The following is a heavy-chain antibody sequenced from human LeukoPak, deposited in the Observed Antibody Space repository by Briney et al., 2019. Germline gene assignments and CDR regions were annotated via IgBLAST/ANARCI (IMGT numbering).Heavy chain of an antibody. J-gene: IGHJ6*03. CDR1: GASINNYY. V-gene: IGHV4-59*08. D-gene: IGHD3-10*01. CDR2: LFDTGRT. Sequence: SETLSLTCTVSGASINNYYWSWVRQPPGKGLEWIGHLFDTGRTEYSPSLKGRVAMSADRSRSRFSLKLTSVTAADTAVYYCARYYFISGSENPPNFHYYYMDVWGKGTTVAVSS. CDR3: ARYYFISGSENPPNFHYYYMDV.